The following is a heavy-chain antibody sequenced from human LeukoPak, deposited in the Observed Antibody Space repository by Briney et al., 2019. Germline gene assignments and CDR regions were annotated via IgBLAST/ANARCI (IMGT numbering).Heavy chain of an antibody. CDR1: GGSISSYY. CDR3: ARHGRGGGNVNWFDP. Sequence: PSETLSITCTVSGGSISSYYWSWIRQPPGKGLEWIGYIYYSGSTNYNPSLKSRVTISVDTSKNQFSLKLSSVTAADTAVYYCARHGRGGGNVNWFDPWGQGSLVTVSS. V-gene: IGHV4-59*08. D-gene: IGHD4-23*01. J-gene: IGHJ5*02. CDR2: IYYSGST.